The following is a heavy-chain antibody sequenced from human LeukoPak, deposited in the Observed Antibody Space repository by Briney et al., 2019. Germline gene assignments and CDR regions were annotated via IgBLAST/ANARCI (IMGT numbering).Heavy chain of an antibody. Sequence: ASVKFSCKASGYTFYSYDINWMRQATGQGLEWMGWMSPNSGNTGYAQKFQGRVTMTEDTSTDTAYMELSSLRSEDTAVYYCAAPIAAAGPFDYWGQGTLVTVSS. D-gene: IGHD6-13*01. CDR2: MSPNSGNT. V-gene: IGHV1-8*01. J-gene: IGHJ4*02. CDR3: AAPIAAAGPFDY. CDR1: GYTFYSYD.